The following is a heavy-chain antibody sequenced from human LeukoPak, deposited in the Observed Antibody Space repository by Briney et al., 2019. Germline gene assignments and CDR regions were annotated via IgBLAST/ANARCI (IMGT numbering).Heavy chain of an antibody. CDR3: ARSASGLDAFDI. Sequence: SETLSLTCAVYGGSFSGYYWSCIRQPPGKGREWIGEINHRGSTNYNPSLKSRVTISVDTSKNQFSLKLSSVTDADTAVYYCARSASGLDAFDIWGQGTMVTVSS. CDR2: INHRGST. CDR1: GGSFSGYY. V-gene: IGHV4-34*01. D-gene: IGHD5-12*01. J-gene: IGHJ3*02.